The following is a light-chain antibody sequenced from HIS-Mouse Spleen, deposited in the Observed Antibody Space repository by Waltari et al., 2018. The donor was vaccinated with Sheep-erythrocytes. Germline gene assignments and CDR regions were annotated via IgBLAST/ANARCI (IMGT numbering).Light chain of an antibody. CDR1: SSEVAGYHS. Sequence: QSALTQPRSWSGCPGQSVPVSCAGTSSEVAGYHSGSWSQQHPGKAPKLMIYDVSKRPSGLPDRFSGSKSGNTASLTISGLQAEDEADYYCCSYAGSYNHVFATGTKVTVL. CDR2: DVS. CDR3: CSYAGSYNHV. V-gene: IGLV2-11*01. J-gene: IGLJ1*01.